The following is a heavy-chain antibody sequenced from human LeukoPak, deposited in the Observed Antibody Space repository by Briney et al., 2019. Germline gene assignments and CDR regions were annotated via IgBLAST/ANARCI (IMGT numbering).Heavy chain of an antibody. CDR3: AKDLANFDWLLSRFDY. V-gene: IGHV3-30*02. J-gene: IGHJ4*02. Sequence: GGSLRLSCAASGFTFSNYGMHWVRQVPGKGLEWVAFIRYDGSNKYYADSVKGRFTISRDNSKNTLYPQMHSLRAEDTAVYYCAKDLANFDWLLSRFDYWGQGTLVTVSS. D-gene: IGHD3-9*01. CDR1: GFTFSNYG. CDR2: IRYDGSNK.